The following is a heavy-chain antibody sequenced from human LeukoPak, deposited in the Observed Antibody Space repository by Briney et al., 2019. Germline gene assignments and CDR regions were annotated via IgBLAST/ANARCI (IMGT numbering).Heavy chain of an antibody. CDR3: AKHGYSSSWYFFDF. CDR1: GFTFSSYA. V-gene: IGHV3-23*01. D-gene: IGHD6-13*01. CDR2: ISGSGGST. Sequence: GGSLRLSCAASGFTFSSYAMSWVRQAPGKRLEWVSAISGSGGSTYSAHSAKGRFTIPRDHPKNTLYLPMDSLRAEDMAVYYCAKHGYSSSWYFFDFWGRETLVTVSS. J-gene: IGHJ4*02.